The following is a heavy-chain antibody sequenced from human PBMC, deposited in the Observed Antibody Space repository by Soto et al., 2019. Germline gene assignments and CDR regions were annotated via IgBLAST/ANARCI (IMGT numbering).Heavy chain of an antibody. CDR2: INPSGGST. D-gene: IGHD1-26*01. Sequence: QVQLVQSGAEVKKPGASVKVSCKASGYTFTSYYMHWVRQAPGQGLEWMGIINPSGGSTSYAQKFQGRVTMTRDTSTSTVYMELSSLRSEDTAVYYCARGQDGTVAQEWALLSGGWFDPWGQGTLVTVSS. CDR3: ARGQDGTVAQEWALLSGGWFDP. V-gene: IGHV1-46*01. J-gene: IGHJ5*02. CDR1: GYTFTSYY.